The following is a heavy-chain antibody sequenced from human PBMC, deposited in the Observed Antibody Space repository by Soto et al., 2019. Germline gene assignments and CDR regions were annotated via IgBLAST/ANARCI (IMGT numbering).Heavy chain of an antibody. D-gene: IGHD3-10*01. J-gene: IGHJ4*02. V-gene: IGHV1-2*04. CDR2: INPNSGGT. CDR3: ARDARGDEAPLDY. Sequence: ASVKVSCKASGYTFTGYYMHWVRQAPGQGLEWMGWINPNSGGTNYAQKFQGWVTMTRDTSISTAYMELSRLRSDDTAVYYCARDARGDEAPLDYWGQGTLVTVSS. CDR1: GYTFTGYY.